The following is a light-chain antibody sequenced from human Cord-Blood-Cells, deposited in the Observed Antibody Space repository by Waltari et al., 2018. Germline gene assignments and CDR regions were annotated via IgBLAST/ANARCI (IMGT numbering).Light chain of an antibody. CDR3: QQSYSTPLT. V-gene: IGKV1-39*01. CDR1: QSISSY. Sequence: DIQMTQSPSSLSASVGDRVTITCRASQSISSYLNWYQQKPGKAPKLLIYAASSLQSGVPSRFSGSGSGTDFTLTISSLQPEDFATYYGQQSYSTPLTF. CDR2: AAS. J-gene: IGKJ4*01.